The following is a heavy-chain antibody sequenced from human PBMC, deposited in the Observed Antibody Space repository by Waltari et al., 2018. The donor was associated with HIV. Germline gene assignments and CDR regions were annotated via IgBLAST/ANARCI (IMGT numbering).Heavy chain of an antibody. D-gene: IGHD3-16*01. J-gene: IGHJ4*02. CDR2: IVPLSNTP. CDR1: GGAFSSYT. CDR3: ASARETMGVDFDS. V-gene: IGHV1-69*08. Sequence: QVQLVQSGAAVKTPGSSVKVSCKASGGAFSSYTINWVRKARGQGLEWLGRIVPLSNTPNNAQKFKGRVTVTADKSTGTAYIELTSLRSDDTAVYYCASARETMGVDFDSWGLGTLVTVSS.